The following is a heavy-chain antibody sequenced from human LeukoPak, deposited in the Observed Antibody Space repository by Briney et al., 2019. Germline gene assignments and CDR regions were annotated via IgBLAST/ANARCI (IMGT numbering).Heavy chain of an antibody. V-gene: IGHV3-7*01. J-gene: IGHJ3*02. CDR3: ARGGTYDI. CDR1: GFTYSRYW. CDR2: IKQDGSQK. Sequence: TGGSLRLSCVVSGFTYSRYWMTWFRQAPGKGLEWVANIKQDGSQKNYVDSVKGRFTISRDNAKKSLYLQMNSLRGEDTAVYFCARGGTYDIWGQGTRVTVSS.